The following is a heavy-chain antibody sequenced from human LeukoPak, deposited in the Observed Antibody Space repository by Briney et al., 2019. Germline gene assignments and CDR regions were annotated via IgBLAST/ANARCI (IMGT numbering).Heavy chain of an antibody. CDR3: AKDYYHSSGPDY. J-gene: IGHJ4*02. CDR2: IQYDGSNK. Sequence: GGSLRLSCAASGFTFSSYGMHWVRQAPGKGLEWVAFIQYDGSNKYYADSVKGRFTISRDNSKNTLYLQMNSLRAEDTAVYYCAKDYYHSSGPDYWGQGTLVTVSS. D-gene: IGHD3-22*01. V-gene: IGHV3-30*02. CDR1: GFTFSSYG.